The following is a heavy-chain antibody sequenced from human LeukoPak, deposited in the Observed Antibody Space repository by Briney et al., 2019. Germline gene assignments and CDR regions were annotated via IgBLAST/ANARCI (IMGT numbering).Heavy chain of an antibody. CDR1: GYTFTSHG. CDR3: AKSGNNRFDY. J-gene: IGHJ4*02. CDR2: INTYNGNT. Sequence: ASVKVSCKAFGYTFTSHGITWVRQAPGQGLEWMGCINTYNGNTNYAQKFQGRVSMTTDTSTSTAYMELRSLRSDDAAVYYCAKSGNNRFDYWGQGTLVTVSS. D-gene: IGHD4-23*01. V-gene: IGHV1-18*01.